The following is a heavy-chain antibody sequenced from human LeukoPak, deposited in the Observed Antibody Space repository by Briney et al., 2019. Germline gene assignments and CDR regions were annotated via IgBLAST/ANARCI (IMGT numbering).Heavy chain of an antibody. J-gene: IGHJ3*02. D-gene: IGHD3-10*01. CDR3: ARDLVPSDAFDI. CDR1: GGTFSSYA. CDR2: IIPIFGTA. V-gene: IGHV1-69*13. Sequence: GASVKVSCKASGGTFSSYAISWVRQAPGQGLEWMGGIIPIFGTANYAQKFQGRVTITADESTSAAYMELSSLRSEDTAVYYCARDLVPSDAFDIWGQGTMVTVPS.